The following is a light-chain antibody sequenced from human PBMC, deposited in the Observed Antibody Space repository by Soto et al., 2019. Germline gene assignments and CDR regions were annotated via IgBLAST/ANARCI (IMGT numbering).Light chain of an antibody. V-gene: IGKV3-20*01. Sequence: EIVLTQSPGTLSLSPGERATLSCRASQSVSSSFLAWYQQKPGQAPRLLIYGASTRATGIPDRFSGSGSGTDFTLTLSGLEPEDFAVYYGQQYDSSHWSFRQGTKVEIK. CDR1: QSVSSSF. CDR2: GAS. CDR3: QQYDSSHWS. J-gene: IGKJ1*01.